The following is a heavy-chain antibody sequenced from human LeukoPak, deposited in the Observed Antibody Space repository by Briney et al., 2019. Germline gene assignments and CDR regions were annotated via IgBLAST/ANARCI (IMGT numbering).Heavy chain of an antibody. CDR2: VNHSGST. CDR3: ARFVLQSYYYYYGMDV. V-gene: IGHV4-34*01. CDR1: GGSFSGYY. Sequence: SETLSLTCAVYGGSFSGYYWSWIRQPPGKGLEWIGEVNHSGSTNYNPSLKSRVTISVDTSKNQCSLKLSSVTAADTAVHYCARFVLQSYYYYYGMDVWGQGTTVTVSS. D-gene: IGHD4-11*01. J-gene: IGHJ6*02.